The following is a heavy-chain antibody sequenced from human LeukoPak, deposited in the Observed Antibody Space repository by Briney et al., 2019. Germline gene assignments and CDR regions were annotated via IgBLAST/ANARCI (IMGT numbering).Heavy chain of an antibody. CDR1: GFTFSSYG. CDR3: ASQYYDFWSGYPGVGFDY. Sequence: PGGSLRLSCAASGFTFSSYGMHWVRQAPGKGLEWVAVISYDGSNKYHADSVKGRFTISRDNSKNTLYLQMNSLRAEDTAVYYCASQYYDFWSGYPGVGFDYWGQGTLVTVSS. V-gene: IGHV3-30*03. J-gene: IGHJ4*02. CDR2: ISYDGSNK. D-gene: IGHD3-3*01.